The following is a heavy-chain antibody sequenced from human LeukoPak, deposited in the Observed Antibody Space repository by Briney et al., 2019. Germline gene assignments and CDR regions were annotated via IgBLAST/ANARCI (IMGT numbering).Heavy chain of an antibody. CDR1: GGSVNSGNYY. V-gene: IGHV4-61*02. J-gene: IGHJ4*02. CDR3: ARGLYYYGSGSYYTK. Sequence: PSETLSLTCTVSGGSVNSGNYYWRWIRQPAGKVLEWIGRMYTSGSTNYNPSLKSRVSISRDTSKNQFSLKLSSVTAADTAVYYCARGLYYYGSGSYYTKWGQGTLVTVSS. D-gene: IGHD3-10*01. CDR2: MYTSGST.